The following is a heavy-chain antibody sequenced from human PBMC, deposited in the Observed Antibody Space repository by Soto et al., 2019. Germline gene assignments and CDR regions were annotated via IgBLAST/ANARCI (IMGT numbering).Heavy chain of an antibody. CDR2: ISSSSSYI. Sequence: EVQLVESGGGLVKPGGSLRLSCAASGFTFSSYSMNWVRQAPGKGLEWVSSISSSSSYIYYADSVKGRFTISRDNAKNSRYLQMNSLRAEDTAGYYCAMHYGGYHDAFDIWGQGTMVTVSS. J-gene: IGHJ3*02. CDR3: AMHYGGYHDAFDI. V-gene: IGHV3-21*01. D-gene: IGHD4-17*01. CDR1: GFTFSSYS.